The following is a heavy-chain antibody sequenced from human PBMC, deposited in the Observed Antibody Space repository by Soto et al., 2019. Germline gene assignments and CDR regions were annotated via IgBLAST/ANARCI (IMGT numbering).Heavy chain of an antibody. CDR3: ARMESFGSLNWFDP. CDR2: MNPGSGDT. CDR1: GYTFTNND. J-gene: IGHJ5*02. Sequence: ASVKVSCKASGYTFTNNDVSWLRQATGQGLEWMGWMNPGSGDTGYAQKFQGRVTMTRDISIATAYMELNSLTSEDTAIYYCARMESFGSLNWFDPWGQGTLVT. V-gene: IGHV1-8*02. D-gene: IGHD5-18*01.